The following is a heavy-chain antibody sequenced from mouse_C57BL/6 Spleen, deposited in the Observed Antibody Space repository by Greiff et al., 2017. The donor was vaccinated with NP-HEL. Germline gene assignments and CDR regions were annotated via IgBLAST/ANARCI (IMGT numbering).Heavy chain of an antibody. CDR2: ISDGGSYT. Sequence: DVQLVESGGGLVKPGGSLKLSCAASGFTFSSYAMSWVRQTPEKRLEWVATISDGGSYTYYPDNVKGRFTISRDNAKNNLYLQMSHLKSEDTAMYYCARAYGSSCWFAYWGQGTLVTVSA. CDR3: ARAYGSSCWFAY. V-gene: IGHV5-4*01. J-gene: IGHJ3*01. CDR1: GFTFSSYA. D-gene: IGHD1-1*01.